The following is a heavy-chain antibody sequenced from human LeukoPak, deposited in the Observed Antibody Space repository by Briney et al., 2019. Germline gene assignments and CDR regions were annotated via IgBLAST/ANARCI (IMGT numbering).Heavy chain of an antibody. J-gene: IGHJ5*02. D-gene: IGHD6-13*01. V-gene: IGHV3-21*01. CDR3: AKDRIAAAGWFDP. CDR1: GFTFSSYS. CDR2: ISSSSSYI. Sequence: GGSLRLSCAASGFTFSSYSMNWVRQAPGKGLEWVSSISSSSSYIYYADSVKGRFTISRDNSKNTLYLQMNSLRAEDTAVYYCAKDRIAAAGWFDPWGQGTLVTVSS.